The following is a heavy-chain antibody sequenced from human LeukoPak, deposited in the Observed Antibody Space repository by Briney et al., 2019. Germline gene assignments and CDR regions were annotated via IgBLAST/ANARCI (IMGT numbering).Heavy chain of an antibody. CDR2: IYPGDSDT. CDR3: ARRYYYGSGSFLYYFDY. Sequence: GESLKISCKGSGYSFTTYWVGWLRQMPGKGLEWMGIIYPGDSDTRYSPSFQGQVTISADKSISTAYLQWSSLKASDTAMYYCARRYYYGSGSFLYYFDYWGQGTLVTVSS. CDR1: GYSFTTYW. J-gene: IGHJ4*02. D-gene: IGHD3-10*01. V-gene: IGHV5-51*01.